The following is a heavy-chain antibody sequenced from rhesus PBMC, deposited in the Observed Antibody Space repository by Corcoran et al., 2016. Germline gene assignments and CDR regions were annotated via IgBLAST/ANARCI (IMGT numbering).Heavy chain of an antibody. CDR2: LTYGGSA. D-gene: IGHD2-39*02. V-gene: IGHV4-122*02. J-gene: IGHJ2*01. CDR1: GYSISGYY. CDR3: ARGATLYWYFDL. Sequence: QVQLQESGPGLVKPSETLSLTCAVSGYSISGYYWSWIRQAPGTGLEWIGYLTYGGSANYHPAQKSRVTMSVDTSKNQLSLKLSSVTTADTAVYYGARGATLYWYFDLWGPGTPITISS.